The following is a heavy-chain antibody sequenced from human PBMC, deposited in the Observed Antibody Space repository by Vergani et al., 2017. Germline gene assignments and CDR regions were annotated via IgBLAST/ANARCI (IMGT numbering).Heavy chain of an antibody. CDR3: ARSHRPFYDSSGYYRVFDY. Sequence: QVQLVQSGAEVKTPGASVKVSCKASGYTFTSYGISWVRQAPGQGLEWMGWISTYNGITNYAQNLQGRVTMTTDTSTSTAYMALRSLRSDDTAVYYCARSHRPFYDSSGYYRVFDYWGQGTLVTVSS. D-gene: IGHD3-22*01. CDR1: GYTFTSYG. V-gene: IGHV1-18*01. J-gene: IGHJ4*02. CDR2: ISTYNGIT.